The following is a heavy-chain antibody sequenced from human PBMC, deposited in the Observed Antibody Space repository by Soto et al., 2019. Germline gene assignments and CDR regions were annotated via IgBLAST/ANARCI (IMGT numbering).Heavy chain of an antibody. Sequence: GGSLRLSCAASVFTFSSYGMHWVRQAPGKGLEWVAVIWYDGSNKYYADSVKGRFTISRDNSKNTLYLQMNSLRAEDTAVYYCARGGLGRGVGSSYYYYYMDVWGKGTTVTVSS. CDR3: ARGGLGRGVGSSYYYYYMDV. J-gene: IGHJ6*03. D-gene: IGHD6-6*01. V-gene: IGHV3-33*01. CDR1: VFTFSSYG. CDR2: IWYDGSNK.